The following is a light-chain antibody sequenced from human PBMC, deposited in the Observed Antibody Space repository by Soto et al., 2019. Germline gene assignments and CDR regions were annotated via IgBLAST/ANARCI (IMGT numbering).Light chain of an antibody. V-gene: IGKV4-1*01. J-gene: IGKJ2*01. Sequence: DIVMTQSPDSLAVSLGERVTINCRSSQSVLYSSNNKDYLAWYQQKPGQPPKLLIYWASTRELGVPDRFSGSGSVTDFTLTISSLQAEDVAVYYCQQYYITPYTFGQGTKLEMK. CDR3: QQYYITPYT. CDR1: QSVLYSSNNKDY. CDR2: WAS.